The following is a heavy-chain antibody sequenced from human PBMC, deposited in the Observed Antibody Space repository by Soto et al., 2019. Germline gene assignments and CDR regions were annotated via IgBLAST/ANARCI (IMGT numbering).Heavy chain of an antibody. Sequence: EVQLVQSGGGLVQPGRSLRLSCAASGFTFDDCAMHWVRQAPGKGLEWVSGISWNSGTTGYADSVKGRFTISRDNAKNSLYLQMSSLRAEDTALYFCAKDYGDYRYFDLWGRGTLVTVSS. CDR1: GFTFDDCA. CDR2: ISWNSGTT. V-gene: IGHV3-9*01. J-gene: IGHJ2*01. CDR3: AKDYGDYRYFDL. D-gene: IGHD4-17*01.